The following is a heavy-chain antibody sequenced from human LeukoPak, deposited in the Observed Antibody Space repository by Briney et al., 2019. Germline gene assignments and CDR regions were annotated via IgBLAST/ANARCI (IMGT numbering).Heavy chain of an antibody. D-gene: IGHD2-21*01. Sequence: SGGSLRLSCAASGFTFSSYAMSWVRQAPGKGPEWVSAISGSGGSTYYADSVKGRFTISRDNSKNTLYLQMNSLRAEDTAVYYCAKGYDESYCGGDCYFDYWGQGTLVTVSS. V-gene: IGHV3-23*01. CDR3: AKGYDESYCGGDCYFDY. CDR1: GFTFSSYA. J-gene: IGHJ4*02. CDR2: ISGSGGST.